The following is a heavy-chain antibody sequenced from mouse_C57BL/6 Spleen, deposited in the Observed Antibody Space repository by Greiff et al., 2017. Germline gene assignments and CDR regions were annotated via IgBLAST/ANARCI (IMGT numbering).Heavy chain of an antibody. CDR1: GYSFTGYY. J-gene: IGHJ2*01. CDR3: ARHPFDY. CDR2: INPSTGGT. Sequence: VQLQQSGPELVKPGASVKISCKASGYSFTGYYMNWVKQSPEKSLEWIGEINPSTGGTTYNQKFKAKATLTVDKSSSTAYMQLKSLTSEDSAVYYCARHPFDYWGQGTTLPVSS. V-gene: IGHV1-42*01.